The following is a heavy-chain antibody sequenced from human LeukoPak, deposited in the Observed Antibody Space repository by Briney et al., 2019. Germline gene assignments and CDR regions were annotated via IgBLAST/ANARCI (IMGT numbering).Heavy chain of an antibody. CDR2: ISPSSEII. CDR3: ARDKDWAFDY. D-gene: IGHD3-9*01. CDR1: GFTFSTYS. V-gene: IGHV3-48*01. J-gene: IGHJ4*02. Sequence: TGGFLRLSCTAAGFTFSTYSMNWVRQAPGKGLEWVSHISPSSEIISYADSVKGRFTISRDNAKNSLYLQMNSLRAGDMAVYYCARDKDWAFDYWGQGTLVPVSS.